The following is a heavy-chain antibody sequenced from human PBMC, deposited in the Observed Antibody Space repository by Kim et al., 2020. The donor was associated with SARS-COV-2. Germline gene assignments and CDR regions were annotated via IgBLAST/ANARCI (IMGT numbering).Heavy chain of an antibody. CDR2: ISAYNGNT. CDR3: ARDSIAAAYYYGMDV. D-gene: IGHD6-13*01. J-gene: IGHJ6*02. CDR1: GYTFTSYG. Sequence: ASVKVSCKASGYTFTSYGISWVRQAPGQGLEWMGWISAYNGNTNYAQKLQGRVTMTTDTSTSTAYMELRSLRSDDTAVYYCARDSIAAAYYYGMDVWGQGTTVTVSS. V-gene: IGHV1-18*01.